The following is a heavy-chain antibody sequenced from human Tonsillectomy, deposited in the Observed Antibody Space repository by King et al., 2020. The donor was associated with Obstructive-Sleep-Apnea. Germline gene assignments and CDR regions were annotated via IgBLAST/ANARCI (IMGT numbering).Heavy chain of an antibody. Sequence: VQLQQWGAGLLKPSETLSLTCAVYGGSFSGYYWSWIRQPPGKGLEWIGEINHSGSTNYNPSLKSRVTISVDTSKNQFSLKLSSVTAADTAVYYCARKGRVRYSSSMPADYWGQGTLVTVSS. CDR1: GGSFSGYY. CDR3: ARKGRVRYSSSMPADY. D-gene: IGHD6-13*01. J-gene: IGHJ4*02. CDR2: INHSGST. V-gene: IGHV4-34*01.